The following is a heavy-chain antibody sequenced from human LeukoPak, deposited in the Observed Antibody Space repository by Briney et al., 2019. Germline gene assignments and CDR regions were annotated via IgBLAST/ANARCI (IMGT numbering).Heavy chain of an antibody. CDR1: GFTFSSYA. CDR2: ISASGGST. V-gene: IGHV3-23*01. J-gene: IGHJ5*02. CDR3: AKDLPLGYWPRTPLVLNHFDP. Sequence: GGSLKLSCAASGFTFSSYAMSWVRQAPGKGLEWVSLISASGGSTYYADSMQGRFTVSRDNSKNTLYLQIDSLRAEDTAVYYCAKDLPLGYWPRTPLVLNHFDPWGQGTLVTVSS. D-gene: IGHD2-15*01.